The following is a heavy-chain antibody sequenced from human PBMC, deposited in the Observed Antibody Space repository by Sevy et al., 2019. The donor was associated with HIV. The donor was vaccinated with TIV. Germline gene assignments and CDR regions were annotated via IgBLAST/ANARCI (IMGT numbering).Heavy chain of an antibody. J-gene: IGHJ3*02. D-gene: IGHD6-19*01. CDR3: ARGGRSGWNDAFDI. V-gene: IGHV3-21*01. CDR2: IASSSIYI. Sequence: GGSLRLSCAASGFTFSSYSMNWVRQAPGKGLEWVSSIASSSIYIYYADSVRGRFTISRDYAKNSLYLQISSLRAEDTAVYYCARGGRSGWNDAFDIWGQGTMVTVSS. CDR1: GFTFSSYS.